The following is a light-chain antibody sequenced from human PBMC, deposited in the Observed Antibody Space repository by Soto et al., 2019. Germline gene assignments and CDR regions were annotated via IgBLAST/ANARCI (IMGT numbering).Light chain of an antibody. V-gene: IGLV1-40*01. J-gene: IGLJ2*01. CDR1: SSNIGAHYD. CDR3: QSYDSSLSAVV. Sequence: QSVLTQPPSVSGAPGQTVSISCTGSSSNIGAHYDVHWYQHLPGTAPKLLIYGNINRPSGVPDRFSGSNSGTSASLAITGLQAEDEADYYCQSYDSSLSAVVFGGGTKLTVL. CDR2: GNI.